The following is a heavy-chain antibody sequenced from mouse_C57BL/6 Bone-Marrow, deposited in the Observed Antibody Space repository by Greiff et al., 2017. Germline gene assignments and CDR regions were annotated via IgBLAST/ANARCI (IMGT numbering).Heavy chain of an antibody. CDR3: ARDGSVPFDY. CDR1: GFTFSDFY. D-gene: IGHD6-1*01. CDR2: SRNKANDYTT. J-gene: IGHJ2*01. V-gene: IGHV7-1*01. Sequence: EVKLMESGGGLVQSGRSLRLSCATSGFTFSDFYMEWVRQAPGKGLEWIAASRNKANDYTTEYSASVKGRFIVSRDTSQSILYLQMNALRAEDTAIYYCARDGSVPFDYWGQGTTLTVSS.